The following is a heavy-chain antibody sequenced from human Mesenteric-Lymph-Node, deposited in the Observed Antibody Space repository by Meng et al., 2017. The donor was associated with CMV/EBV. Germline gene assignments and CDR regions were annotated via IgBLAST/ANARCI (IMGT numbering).Heavy chain of an antibody. D-gene: IGHD1-26*01. CDR3: ARGDSQWERPRHFDD. Sequence: GESLKISCAASGFTFSTYEMNWVRQAPGKELEWISYISRSAIAIFYADSVKGRFTISRDNAQNSVYLQMNSLRVEDTAIYYCARGDSQWERPRHFDDWGQGTVVTVSS. J-gene: IGHJ4*02. CDR1: GFTFSTYE. CDR2: ISRSAIAI. V-gene: IGHV3-48*03.